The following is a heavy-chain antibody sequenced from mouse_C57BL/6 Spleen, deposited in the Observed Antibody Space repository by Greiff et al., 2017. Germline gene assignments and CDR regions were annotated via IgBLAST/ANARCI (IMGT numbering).Heavy chain of an antibody. D-gene: IGHD3-1*01. Sequence: QVQLQQSGAELVMPGASVKLSCKASGYTFTSYWMHWVKQRPGQGLEWIGEIDPSDSYTNYNQKFKGKSTLTVDKSSSTAYMQLSSLTSEDSAVYYCARSGLRKAWFAYWGQGTLVTVSA. J-gene: IGHJ3*01. V-gene: IGHV1-69*01. CDR3: ARSGLRKAWFAY. CDR1: GYTFTSYW. CDR2: IDPSDSYT.